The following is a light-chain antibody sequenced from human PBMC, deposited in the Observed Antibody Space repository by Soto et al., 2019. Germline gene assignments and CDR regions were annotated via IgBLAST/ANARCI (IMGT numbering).Light chain of an antibody. CDR1: SIDVGGYDY. Sequence: QSVLTQPPSASGSLRQSVTISCTGTSIDVGGYDYVSWYQQYPGKAPKLISYEVSKRPSGVPDRFSGSKSGNTASLTVSGLQAEDEAVYYCCSYAGSKGVLGTGTKLTVL. CDR3: CSYAGSKGV. CDR2: EVS. J-gene: IGLJ1*01. V-gene: IGLV2-8*01.